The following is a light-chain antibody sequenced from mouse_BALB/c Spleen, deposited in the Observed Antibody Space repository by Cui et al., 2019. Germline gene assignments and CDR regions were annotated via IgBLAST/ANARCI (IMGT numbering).Light chain of an antibody. CDR3: QQYSSYLFT. J-gene: IGKJ4*01. Sequence: DILMTQSQKLMSTSVGDRVSITCKASQNVGTAVAWYQQKPGQSPKLLIYSASNRYTGVPDRFTGSGSGTDFTLTISNMQSEDLADYFCQQYSSYLFTFGSGTKLEIK. CDR1: QNVGTA. CDR2: SAS. V-gene: IGKV6-13*01.